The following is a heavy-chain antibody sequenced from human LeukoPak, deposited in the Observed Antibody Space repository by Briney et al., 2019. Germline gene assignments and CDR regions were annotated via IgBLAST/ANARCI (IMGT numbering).Heavy chain of an antibody. Sequence: SETLSLTCTVSGGSISSSSYYWGWIRQPPGKGLEWIGSIYYSGSTYYNPSLKSRVTISVDTSKNQFSLQLNSVTPEDTAVYYCARVGYGDYAGSTEWFDPWGQGTLVTVSS. CDR3: ARVGYGDYAGSTEWFDP. CDR2: IYYSGST. V-gene: IGHV4-39*01. J-gene: IGHJ5*02. CDR1: GGSISSSSYY. D-gene: IGHD4-17*01.